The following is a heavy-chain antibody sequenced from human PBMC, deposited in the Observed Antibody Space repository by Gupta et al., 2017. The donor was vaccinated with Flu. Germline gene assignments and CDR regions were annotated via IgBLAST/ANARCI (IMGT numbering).Heavy chain of an antibody. CDR1: GISFTIYV. D-gene: IGHD6-6*01. V-gene: IGHV3-23*01. Sequence: EVPLWESGGGLVQPGGSLRFSCAASGISFTIYVMTWVSQAPGKGLEWFSANISSGGSTYYADSVKCRFTIYRDNSKNTLYLQMYSLRAEDTAVYYCVNFISGRPDYWCQGTLVTVSS. CDR3: VNFISGRPDY. CDR2: NISSGGST. J-gene: IGHJ4*02.